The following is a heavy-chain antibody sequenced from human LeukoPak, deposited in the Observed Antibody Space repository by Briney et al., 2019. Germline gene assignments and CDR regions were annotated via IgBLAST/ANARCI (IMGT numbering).Heavy chain of an antibody. D-gene: IGHD2-21*02. CDR2: IYYTGST. V-gene: IGHV4-59*12. Sequence: RASETLSLTCTVSGGSINNYYWSWVRQPPGAGLEWLAYIYYTGSTNYNPSLKTRLTISVDTSKNQFSLKLSSVTAADTAVYYCASRRDYCGGDCYTYGENQQKYFQHWGQGTLVTVSS. CDR1: GGSINNYY. J-gene: IGHJ1*01. CDR3: ASRRDYCGGDCYTYGENQQKYFQH.